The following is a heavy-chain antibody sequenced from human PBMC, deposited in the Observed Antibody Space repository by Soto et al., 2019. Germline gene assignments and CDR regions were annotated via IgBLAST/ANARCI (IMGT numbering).Heavy chain of an antibody. D-gene: IGHD6-13*01. Sequence: SEILSLTCTFSGGSISSSSYYWVWIRQPPGKGLEWIGSIYYSGSTYYNPSLKSRVTISVDTSKNQFSLKLSSVTAADTAVYYCARHTVSSSWYSDYWGQGTLVTVSS. CDR1: GGSISSSSYY. CDR3: ARHTVSSSWYSDY. CDR2: IYYSGST. V-gene: IGHV4-39*01. J-gene: IGHJ4*02.